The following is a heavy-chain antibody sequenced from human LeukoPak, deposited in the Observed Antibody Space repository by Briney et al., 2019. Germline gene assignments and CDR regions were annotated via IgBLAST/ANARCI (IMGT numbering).Heavy chain of an antibody. J-gene: IGHJ3*02. V-gene: IGHV3-30*02. Sequence: GGSLRLSCAASGFTFSSYGMHGVRQAPGKGLEWVAFIRYDGSNKYYADSVKGRFTISRDNSKNTLYLQMNSLRAEDTAVYYCAKGRRVSIVGLNAFDIWGQGTMVTVSS. CDR2: IRYDGSNK. CDR1: GFTFSSYG. D-gene: IGHD1-26*01. CDR3: AKGRRVSIVGLNAFDI.